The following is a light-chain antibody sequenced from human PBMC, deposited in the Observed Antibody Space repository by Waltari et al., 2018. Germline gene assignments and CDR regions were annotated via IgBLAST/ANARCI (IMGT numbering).Light chain of an antibody. CDR3: MEGTHHRA. V-gene: IGKV2-30*02. CDR1: QSLLHRNGNTY. CDR2: KVS. J-gene: IGKJ1*01. Sequence: DAAMTQSTLSLSVTPGQSASISCRSSQSLLHRNGNTYLSWFQQKPGQSPRRLIYKVSNRDSGVPDRFSGSGAGTDFTLKISRVEAEDVGVYYCMEGTHHRAFGPGTKVEIK.